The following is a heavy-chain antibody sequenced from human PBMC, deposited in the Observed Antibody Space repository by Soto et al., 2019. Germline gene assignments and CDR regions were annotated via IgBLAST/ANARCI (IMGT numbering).Heavy chain of an antibody. CDR3: AKDFTDYYYCMDV. CDR1: GFTFEDDA. CDR2: ISWNSASI. Sequence: EVQLVETGGGLVQPGRSLRLSCAASGFTFEDDAMHWVRQAPGKGLEWVSGISWNSASIGYAESVKGRFTISRDNAKNSLYLQMNSLRGEDTALYYCAKDFTDYYYCMDVWGKGTTVTVSS. V-gene: IGHV3-9*01. D-gene: IGHD2-8*02. J-gene: IGHJ6*03.